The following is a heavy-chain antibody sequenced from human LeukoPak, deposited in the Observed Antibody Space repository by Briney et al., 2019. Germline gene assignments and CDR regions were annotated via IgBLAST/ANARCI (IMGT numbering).Heavy chain of an antibody. V-gene: IGHV3-23*01. CDR3: AKDRRAGSYDY. CDR2: IFPSGGEI. Sequence: GGSLRLSCAASGFTFSTFAMIWVRQPPGKGLEWVSSIFPSGGEIHYADSVRGRFTISRDNSKSTLSLQMNSLRAEDTAIYYCAKDRRAGSYDYWGQGTLVTVSS. CDR1: GFTFSTFA. J-gene: IGHJ4*02. D-gene: IGHD3-10*01.